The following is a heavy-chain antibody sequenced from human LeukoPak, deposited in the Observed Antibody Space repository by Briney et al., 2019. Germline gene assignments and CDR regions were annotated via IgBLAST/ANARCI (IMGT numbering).Heavy chain of an antibody. CDR3: ARGYYYGSGSYFPFDY. CDR1: GFTFSSYA. CDR2: INHSGST. V-gene: IGHV4-34*01. J-gene: IGHJ4*02. Sequence: GSLRLSCAASGFTFSSYAMSWVRQPSGKGLEWIGEINHSGSTNYNPSLKSRVTISVDTSKNQFSLKLSSVTAADTAVYYCARGYYYGSGSYFPFDYWGQGTLVTVSS. D-gene: IGHD3-10*01.